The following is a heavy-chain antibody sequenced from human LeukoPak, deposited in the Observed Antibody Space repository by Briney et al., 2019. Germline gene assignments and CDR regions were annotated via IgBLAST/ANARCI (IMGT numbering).Heavy chain of an antibody. CDR1: GGSFSGHY. V-gene: IGHV4-34*01. J-gene: IGHJ4*02. CDR3: ASGGRPTRV. Sequence: SETLSLTCAVYGGSFSGHYWSWIRQPPGKGLEWIGEINHSGSTNYNPSLKSRVTISVDTSKNQFSLKLSSVTAADTAVYYCASGGRPTRVWGQGTLVTVSS. CDR2: INHSGST.